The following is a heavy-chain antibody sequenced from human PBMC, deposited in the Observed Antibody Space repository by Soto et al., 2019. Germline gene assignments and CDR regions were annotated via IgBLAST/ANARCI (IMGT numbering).Heavy chain of an antibody. CDR1: GGSIRDEYHY. J-gene: IGHJ6*02. Sequence: SETLSLTCTISGGSIRDEYHYWSWVRQSPGKGLEWIGHLYYSGAKYLSEALEGRVTMSLDTSKNQFSMHLRSVTAADTATYFCARDRAVGPFSYRGDDGMDVWAQGITVT. V-gene: IGHV4-30-4*01. D-gene: IGHD1-26*01. CDR2: LYYSGAK. CDR3: ARDRAVGPFSYRGDDGMDV.